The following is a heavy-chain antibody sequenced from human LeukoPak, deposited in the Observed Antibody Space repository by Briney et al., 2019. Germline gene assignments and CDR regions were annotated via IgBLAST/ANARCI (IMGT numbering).Heavy chain of an antibody. J-gene: IGHJ6*03. D-gene: IGHD3-3*01. V-gene: IGHV4-34*01. CDR3: ARGLSGPVFGVVRPYYYYMDV. Sequence: SETLSLTCAVYGGSFSGYYWSWIHQPPGKGLEWIGEINHSGSTNYNPSLKSRVTISVDTSKNQFSLKLSSVTAADTAVYYCARGLSGPVFGVVRPYYYYMDVWGKGTTVTVSS. CDR1: GGSFSGYY. CDR2: INHSGST.